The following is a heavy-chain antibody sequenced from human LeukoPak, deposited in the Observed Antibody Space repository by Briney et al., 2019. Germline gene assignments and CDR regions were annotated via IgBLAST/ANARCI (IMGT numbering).Heavy chain of an antibody. CDR2: ISSSSSYI. J-gene: IGHJ4*02. V-gene: IGHV3-21*01. CDR1: GFTFSSYW. CDR3: ARSGREFGELSRFDY. D-gene: IGHD3-10*01. Sequence: PGGSLRLSCAASGFTFSSYWMSWVRQAPGKGLEWVSSISSSSSYIYYADSVKGRFTISRDNAKNSLYLQMNSLRAEDTAVYYCARSGREFGELSRFDYWGQGTLVTVSS.